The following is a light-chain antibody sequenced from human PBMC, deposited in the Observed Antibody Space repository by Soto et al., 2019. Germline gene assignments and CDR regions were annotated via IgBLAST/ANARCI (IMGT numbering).Light chain of an antibody. V-gene: IGKV3-20*01. Sequence: EIVLTQSPDTLSLSPGEGATLSCRASQSVSNNYLAWYQQKPGQAPRLHMYGASSRATGIPDRFSGGGSGTDFTLTLSRLEPEDFAVYYCQQYGSSPWTFGQGTKVEIK. CDR2: GAS. CDR1: QSVSNNY. J-gene: IGKJ1*01. CDR3: QQYGSSPWT.